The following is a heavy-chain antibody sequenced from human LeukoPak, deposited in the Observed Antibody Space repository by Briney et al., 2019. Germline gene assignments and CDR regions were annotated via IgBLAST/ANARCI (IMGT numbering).Heavy chain of an antibody. V-gene: IGHV4-39*01. J-gene: IGHJ3*02. CDR2: IYYSGST. CDR3: ARIVGGGDAFDI. D-gene: IGHD1-26*01. Sequence: SETLSLTCTVSGGFISSSSYYWGWIRQPPGKGLEWIGSIYYSGSTYYNPSLKSRVTISVDTPKNQFSLKLSSVTAADTAVYYCARIVGGGDAFDIWGQGTMVTVSS. CDR1: GGFISSSSYY.